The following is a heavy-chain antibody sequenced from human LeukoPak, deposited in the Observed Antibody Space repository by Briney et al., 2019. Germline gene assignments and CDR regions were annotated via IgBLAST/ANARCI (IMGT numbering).Heavy chain of an antibody. CDR3: ARVSGSYLVIDY. CDR2: IYYSGST. Sequence: SETLSLTCTVSGGSLSSYYWSWIRQPPGKGLEWIGYIYYSGSTNYNPSLKSRVTISVDTSKNQFSLKLSSVTAADTAVYYCARVSGSYLVIDYWGQGTLVTVSS. CDR1: GGSLSSYY. J-gene: IGHJ4*02. V-gene: IGHV4-59*01. D-gene: IGHD1-26*01.